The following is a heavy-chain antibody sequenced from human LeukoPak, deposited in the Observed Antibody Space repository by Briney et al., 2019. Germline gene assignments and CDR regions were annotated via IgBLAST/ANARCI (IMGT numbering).Heavy chain of an antibody. Sequence: ASVKVSCKASGYTFTSYGISWVRQAPGQGLEWMGWISAYNGNTNYAQKLQGRVTMTTDTSTSTAYMELRSLRSDDTAVYYCARDPTPPLYSGYDDYYYGMDVWGQGTTVAVSS. CDR1: GYTFTSYG. CDR2: ISAYNGNT. J-gene: IGHJ6*02. CDR3: ARDPTPPLYSGYDDYYYGMDV. V-gene: IGHV1-18*01. D-gene: IGHD5-12*01.